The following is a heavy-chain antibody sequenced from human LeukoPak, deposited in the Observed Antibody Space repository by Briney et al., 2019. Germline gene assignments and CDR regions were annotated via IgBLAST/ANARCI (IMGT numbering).Heavy chain of an antibody. V-gene: IGHV4-59*12. D-gene: IGHD3-10*01. CDR1: GGSISSYY. CDR3: ARGGGSGSYYKRRPHYYYGMDV. CDR2: IYYSGST. J-gene: IGHJ6*02. Sequence: SETLSLTCTVSGGSISSYYWSWIRQPPGKGLEWIGYIYYSGSTNYNPSLKSRVTISVDTSKNQFSLKLSSVTAADTAVYYCARGGGSGSYYKRRPHYYYGMDVWGQGTTVTVSS.